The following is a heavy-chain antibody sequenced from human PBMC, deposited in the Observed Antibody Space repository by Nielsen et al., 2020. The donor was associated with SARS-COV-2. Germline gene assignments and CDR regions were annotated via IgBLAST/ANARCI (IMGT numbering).Heavy chain of an antibody. Sequence: GGSLRLSCAASGFTFSSYAMHWVRQAPGKGLEWVAVISYDGSNKYYADSVKGRFSISRDNSKNTLYLQMNGLKPEDTAVYYCTRSAQTVVMTGADYFDYWGQGILVTVSS. J-gene: IGHJ4*02. CDR3: TRSAQTVVMTGADYFDY. D-gene: IGHD4-23*01. V-gene: IGHV3-30-3*01. CDR2: ISYDGSNK. CDR1: GFTFSSYA.